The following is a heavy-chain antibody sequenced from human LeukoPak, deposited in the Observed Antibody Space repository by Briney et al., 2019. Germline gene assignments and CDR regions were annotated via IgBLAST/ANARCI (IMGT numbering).Heavy chain of an antibody. CDR2: IWYDGSNK. V-gene: IGHV3-33*01. CDR3: ARDGDHCSGGSCYFLQEFDY. Sequence: GGSLRLSCAASGFTFSSYGMHWVRQAPGKGLEWVAVIWYDGSNKYYADSVKGRFTISRDNSKNTLYLQMNSLRAEDTAVYYCARDGDHCSGGSCYFLQEFDYWGQGTLVTVSS. CDR1: GFTFSSYG. J-gene: IGHJ4*02. D-gene: IGHD2-15*01.